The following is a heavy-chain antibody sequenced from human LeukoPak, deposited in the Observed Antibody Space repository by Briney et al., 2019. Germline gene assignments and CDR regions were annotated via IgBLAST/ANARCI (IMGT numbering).Heavy chain of an antibody. CDR2: VRGKPNGGTT. CDR3: TREPPEYCDGDC. D-gene: IGHD2-21*01. Sequence: GGSLRLSCRVSGFTFDEYAMSWVRQAPGKGPEWVAFVRGKPNGGTTEYAASVKGRFTISRDDSKSIAYLQMNSLQTEDTAIYYCTREPPEYCDGDCWGQGTLVTVSS. CDR1: GFTFDEYA. J-gene: IGHJ4*02. V-gene: IGHV3-49*04.